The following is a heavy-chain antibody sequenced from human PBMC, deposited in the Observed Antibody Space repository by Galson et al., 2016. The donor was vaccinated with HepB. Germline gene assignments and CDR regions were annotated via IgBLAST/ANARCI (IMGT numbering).Heavy chain of an antibody. Sequence: SLRLSCAASGFTFSGYWLSWVRQAPGKALEWVANINQDGSEKYYVDSVRGRFSISRDNSKNTLYLQMNSLRTEDTAVYYCARDRSSGSYWGVYFDYWGQGTLVTVSS. CDR1: GFTFSGYW. D-gene: IGHD1-26*01. CDR3: ARDRSSGSYWGVYFDY. CDR2: INQDGSEK. J-gene: IGHJ4*02. V-gene: IGHV3-7*01.